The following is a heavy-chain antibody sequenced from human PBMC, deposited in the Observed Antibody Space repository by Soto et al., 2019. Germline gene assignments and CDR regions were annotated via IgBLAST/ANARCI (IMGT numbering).Heavy chain of an antibody. Sequence: SETLSLTCSVSGASISSYNWNWVRQSAGKGPEWVGRLNIAGTINYNPSLKSRITMSMDTSKNQISLHLRSVTAADTAMYYCARGRGEYTSSWFWYFSHWGHGTLVTVSS. D-gene: IGHD6-13*01. CDR3: ARGRGEYTSSWFWYFSH. CDR2: LNIAGTI. V-gene: IGHV4-4*07. J-gene: IGHJ2*01. CDR1: GASISSYN.